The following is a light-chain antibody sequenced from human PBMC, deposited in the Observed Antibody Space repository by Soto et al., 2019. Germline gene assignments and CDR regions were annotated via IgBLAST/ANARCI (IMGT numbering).Light chain of an antibody. V-gene: IGKV3-20*01. CDR3: QQYDSSPRT. Sequence: EIGLTQSPGTRSLSPGERATLSCRASQSVNSNYLAWYQQKPGQSPRVIMYGASTRATGAPDRFSGSGSETDFTLTISRLEPEDFAVYYCQQYDSSPRTFGQGTKVEIK. J-gene: IGKJ1*01. CDR2: GAS. CDR1: QSVNSNY.